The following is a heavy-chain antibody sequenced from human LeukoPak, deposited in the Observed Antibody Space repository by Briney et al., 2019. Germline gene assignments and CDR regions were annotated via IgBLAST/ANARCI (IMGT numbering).Heavy chain of an antibody. CDR1: GFTFSSFE. CDR3: ARDSSGGDYYFDY. CDR2: ISSSGSTI. Sequence: PGGSLRLSCAASGFTFSSFEMNWVRQAPGKGPEWVSYISSSGSTIYYADSVKGRFTISRDNAKKSPYMQMNSLRAEDPAVYYCARDSSGGDYYFDYWGQGTLVTVSS. V-gene: IGHV3-48*03. D-gene: IGHD2-21*01. J-gene: IGHJ4*02.